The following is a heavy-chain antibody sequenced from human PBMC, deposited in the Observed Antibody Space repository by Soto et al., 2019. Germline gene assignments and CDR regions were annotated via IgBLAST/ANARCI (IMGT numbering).Heavy chain of an antibody. CDR1: GYTFTSYG. D-gene: IGHD3-22*01. V-gene: IGHV1-18*01. CDR2: ISAYNGNT. CDR3: ARRMPYDSSVYIHPTSYCFGY. J-gene: IGHJ4*01. Sequence: QVQLVQSGAEGKKPGASVKVSCKASGYTFTSYGINWVRQAPGQGLEWMGGISAYNGNTNYAQNLQGRVTMTTATPTSTAYMELRSLRSDDTAWYYSARRMPYDSSVYIHPTSYCFGYWGNGTLVIVS.